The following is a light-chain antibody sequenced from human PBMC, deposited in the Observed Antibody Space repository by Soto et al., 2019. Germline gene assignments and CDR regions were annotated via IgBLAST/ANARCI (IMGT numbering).Light chain of an antibody. Sequence: DVVLAQSPLSLPVRPGQPASIACRSSHGLELRDGNSSLSWYHQRPVQSPRRLIYQGSNRDSGVPDRISGNGAGTDFTVQISRVEPADVVLCYFMQYTHMPHTFGQGTKLEIQ. V-gene: IGKV2-30*02. CDR3: MQYTHMPHT. CDR1: HGLELRDGNSS. CDR2: QGS. J-gene: IGKJ2*01.